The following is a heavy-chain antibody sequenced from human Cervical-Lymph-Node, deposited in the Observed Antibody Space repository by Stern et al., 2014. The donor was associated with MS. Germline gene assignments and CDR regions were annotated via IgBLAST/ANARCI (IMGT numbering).Heavy chain of an antibody. CDR1: GFTVRRDY. V-gene: IGHV3-53*01. Sequence: EVQLGESGGGVIQPGGSLRLSCTASGFTVRRDYMTWVRQAPGKGLEWVSLITNVGSTFYTDSVKGRFTISRDDSKNTVYLHMTSLRAEDTAMYYCARDTSSPERSDWWGQGTLVTVSS. D-gene: IGHD1-1*01. CDR2: ITNVGST. J-gene: IGHJ4*02. CDR3: ARDTSSPERSDW.